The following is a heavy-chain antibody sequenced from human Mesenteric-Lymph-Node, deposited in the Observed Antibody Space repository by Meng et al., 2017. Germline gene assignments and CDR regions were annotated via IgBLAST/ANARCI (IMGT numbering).Heavy chain of an antibody. CDR3: ARDGYYYDYTDY. J-gene: IGHJ4*02. D-gene: IGHD3-22*01. V-gene: IGHV4-34*01. Sequence: SETLSLTCAVYGGSFSGYYWSWIRQPPGKGLEWIGEINHSGSTNYNPSLKSRVTMSVDTSRNHFSLNLTSVTAADTAVYYCARDGYYYDYTDYWGQGTLVTVSS. CDR2: INHSGST. CDR1: GGSFSGYY.